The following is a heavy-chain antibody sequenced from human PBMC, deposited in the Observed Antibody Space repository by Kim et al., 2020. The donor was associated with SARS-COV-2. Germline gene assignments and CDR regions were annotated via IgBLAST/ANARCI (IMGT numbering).Heavy chain of an antibody. CDR2: IRSNANSYAT. D-gene: IGHD3-3*02. CDR1: GFSFSDSA. V-gene: IGHV3-73*01. CDR3: TPVPGTTLAFWDADVI. Sequence: GGSLRLSCAASGFSFSDSAMHWVRQASGKGLEWVGRIRSNANSYATTYAASVKGRFTISRAHSKNAAYLQRNSLKTEDTAVYYCTPVPGTTLAFWDADVIWGQRQMFTVSS. J-gene: IGHJ3*02.